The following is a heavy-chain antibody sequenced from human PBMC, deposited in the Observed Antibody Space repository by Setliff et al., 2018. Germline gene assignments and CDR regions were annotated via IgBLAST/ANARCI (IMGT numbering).Heavy chain of an antibody. CDR1: GFNFTHAW. V-gene: IGHV3-15*01. J-gene: IGHJ4*02. Sequence: GGSLRLSCAGSGFNFTHAWMNWVRQAPGKGLEWVGRIKDKSDGGTTNYGAPVKGRFTISRDDSKNSLYLQMYSLKSDDTAVYYCVRAVVIRGSKPLDSWGQGTLVTVSS. CDR2: IKDKSDGGTT. CDR3: VRAVVIRGSKPLDS. D-gene: IGHD3-10*01.